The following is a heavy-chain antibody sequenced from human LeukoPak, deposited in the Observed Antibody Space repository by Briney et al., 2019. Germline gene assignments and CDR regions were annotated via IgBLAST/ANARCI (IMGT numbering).Heavy chain of an antibody. D-gene: IGHD4-17*01. CDR1: AYMFANYW. CDR3: ARQSSDSDYGSSMDV. CDR2: IYPADSDT. Sequence: GESLKISCKGSAYMFANYWIGWVRQMPGKGLEWMGIIYPADSDTRYSPSFQGQVNMSVDKSTSTAFLHWSSLKVSDTAIYYCARQSSDSDYGSSMDVWGRGTTVTVSS. J-gene: IGHJ6*02. V-gene: IGHV5-51*01.